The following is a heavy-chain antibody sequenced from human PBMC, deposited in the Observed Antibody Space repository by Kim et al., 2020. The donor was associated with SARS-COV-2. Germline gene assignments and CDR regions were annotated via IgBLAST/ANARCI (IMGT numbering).Heavy chain of an antibody. CDR3: VRGRGSGAFLVDY. Sequence: TTHYVDSVRGRFTIARDNSKNSLYLQMNSLRTEDTAFYYCVRGRGSGAFLVDYWGQGAPVTVSS. D-gene: IGHD3-10*01. V-gene: IGHV3-43*01. J-gene: IGHJ4*02. CDR2: TT.